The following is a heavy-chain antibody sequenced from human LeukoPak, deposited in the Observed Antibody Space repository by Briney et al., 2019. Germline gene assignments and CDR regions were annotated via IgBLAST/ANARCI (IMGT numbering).Heavy chain of an antibody. J-gene: IGHJ5*02. Sequence: SETLSLTCTVSDGSISRSGYYWGWSRQPPGKGLEWIGTISYSGNTYYNPSLKSRVTISVDTSKNQFSLNLNSVTTADTAVYYCARDTGNWFDPWGQGTLVTVSS. CDR3: ARDTGNWFDP. D-gene: IGHD2-8*02. CDR2: ISYSGNT. CDR1: DGSISRSGYY. V-gene: IGHV4-39*02.